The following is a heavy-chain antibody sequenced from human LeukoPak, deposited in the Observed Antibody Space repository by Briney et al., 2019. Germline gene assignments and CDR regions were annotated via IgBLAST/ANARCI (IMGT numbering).Heavy chain of an antibody. V-gene: IGHV4-39*07. D-gene: IGHD1-1*01. CDR2: IYYSGST. Sequence: SETLSLTCTVSGGSISSSSYHWGWIRQPPGKGLEWIGSIYYSGSTYYNPSLKSRVTISVDTSKNQFSLKLSSVTAADTAVYYCARDRRRGLEPFDYWGQGTLVTVSS. CDR3: ARDRRRGLEPFDY. CDR1: GGSISSSSYH. J-gene: IGHJ4*02.